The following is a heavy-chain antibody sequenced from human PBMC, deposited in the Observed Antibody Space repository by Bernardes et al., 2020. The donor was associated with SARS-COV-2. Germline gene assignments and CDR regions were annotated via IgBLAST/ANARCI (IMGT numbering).Heavy chain of an antibody. V-gene: IGHV3-23*01. D-gene: IGHD1-26*01. CDR2: ISASGGVR. CDR1: GFSFSSYA. CDR3: AKALVGATIVTGLDY. Sequence: GGSLRLSCAASGFSFSSYAMSWVRQAPGKGLEWVSVISASGGVRYYVDSVKGRFTISRDNSKNTLYLEMNSLRAEDTAVYYCAKALVGATIVTGLDYWGRGTLVTVSS. J-gene: IGHJ4*02.